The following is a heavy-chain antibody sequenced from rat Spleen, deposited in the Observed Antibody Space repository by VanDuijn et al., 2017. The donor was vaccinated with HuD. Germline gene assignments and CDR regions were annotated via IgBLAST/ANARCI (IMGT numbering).Heavy chain of an antibody. Sequence: QVQLKESGPGLVQPSQTLSLTCTVSGFSLTSYHVHWVRQPPGKGLEWMGVMWSDGSTDYNSALKSRLSISRDTSKSQLFLKMNSLQTEDTAIYFCTREGYNNWGAFAYWGQGTLVTVSS. CDR3: TREGYNNWGAFAY. CDR1: GFSLTSYH. D-gene: IGHD1-10*01. CDR2: MWSDGST. J-gene: IGHJ3*01. V-gene: IGHV2-32*01.